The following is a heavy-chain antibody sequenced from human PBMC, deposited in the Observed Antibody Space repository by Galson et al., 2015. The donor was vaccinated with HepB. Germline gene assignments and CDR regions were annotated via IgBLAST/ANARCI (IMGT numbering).Heavy chain of an antibody. J-gene: IGHJ4*02. CDR2: ISTNGATI. Sequence: SLRLSCAASDSTFSSYTMNWVRQTPGKGLQWISYISTNGATIHYADSVKGRFTVARDNAKNTMWLQMNSLRAEVTAVYYCATELRHNSGWFALDSWGQGTLVTVSS. CDR3: ATELRHNSGWFALDS. CDR1: DSTFSSYT. D-gene: IGHD6-19*01. V-gene: IGHV3-48*04.